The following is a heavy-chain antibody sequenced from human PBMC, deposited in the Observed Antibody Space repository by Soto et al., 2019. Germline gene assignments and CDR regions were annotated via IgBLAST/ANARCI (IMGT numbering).Heavy chain of an antibody. V-gene: IGHV3-23*01. CDR2: MSGSDDNA. CDR1: GFIFSSYA. Sequence: EVQLLESGGGLVQPGGSLRLSCAASGFIFSSYAMSWVRQAPGKGLEWVSAMSGSDDNAYYADSVKGRFTIARGNSKNLLTLQMKSLRAEDTAIYYCARFFAAGTRGYLDSWGQGTLVTVSS. CDR3: ARFFAAGTRGYLDS. J-gene: IGHJ4*02. D-gene: IGHD3-3*01.